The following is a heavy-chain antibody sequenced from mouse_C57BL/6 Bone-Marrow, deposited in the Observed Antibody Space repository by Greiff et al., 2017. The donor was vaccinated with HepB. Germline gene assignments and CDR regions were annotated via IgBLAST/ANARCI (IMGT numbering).Heavy chain of an antibody. J-gene: IGHJ3*01. V-gene: IGHV1-55*01. Sequence: VQLQQPGAELVKPGASVKMSCKASGYTFTSYWITWVKQRPGQGLKWIGDIYPGSGSTNYNEKFKSKATLTVDTSSSTAYMQLSSLTSEDSAVYYCAREGYDGYYVDAYWGQGTLVTVSA. CDR3: AREGYDGYYVDAY. CDR2: IYPGSGST. D-gene: IGHD2-3*01. CDR1: GYTFTSYW.